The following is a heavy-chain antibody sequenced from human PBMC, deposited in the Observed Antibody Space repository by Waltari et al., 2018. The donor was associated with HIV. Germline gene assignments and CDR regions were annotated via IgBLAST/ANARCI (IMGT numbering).Heavy chain of an antibody. J-gene: IGHJ4*02. Sequence: EVQLVESGGGLVKPGGSLRLPCAASGFAFPNAWMSWVRQAPGRGLEWVGRVKSETDGGTTDYAAPVKGRFTISRDDSKNTLYLQMNSLKTEDTAVYYCTTGDIVVVTDYWGQGTLVTVSS. V-gene: IGHV3-15*01. CDR1: GFAFPNAW. CDR3: TTGDIVVVTDY. D-gene: IGHD2-21*02. CDR2: VKSETDGGTT.